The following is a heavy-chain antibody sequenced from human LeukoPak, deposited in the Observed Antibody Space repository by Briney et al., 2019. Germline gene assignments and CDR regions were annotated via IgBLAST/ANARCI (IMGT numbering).Heavy chain of an antibody. Sequence: GGSLRLSCAASGFTFSSYAMHWVRQAPGKGLEWVAVISYDGSNKYYADSVKGRFTISRDNSKNTLYLQMNSLRAEDTAVYYCARGGGYSSGWFSNWFDPWGQGTLVTVSS. V-gene: IGHV3-30-3*01. CDR3: ARGGGYSSGWFSNWFDP. CDR2: ISYDGSNK. J-gene: IGHJ5*02. D-gene: IGHD6-19*01. CDR1: GFTFSSYA.